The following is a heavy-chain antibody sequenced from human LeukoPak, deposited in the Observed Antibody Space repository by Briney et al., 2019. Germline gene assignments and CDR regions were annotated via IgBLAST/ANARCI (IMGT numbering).Heavy chain of an antibody. J-gene: IGHJ4*02. D-gene: IGHD3-22*01. CDR2: ISGSGGST. CDR1: GFTFSSYG. CDR3: ARDAYYYDSSGY. V-gene: IGHV3-23*01. Sequence: GGTLRLSCAASGFTFSSYGMSWVRQAPGKGLEWVSSISGSGGSTYHADSVKGRFTISRDNAKNSLYLQMNSLRAEDTAVYYCARDAYYYDSSGYWGQGTLVTVSS.